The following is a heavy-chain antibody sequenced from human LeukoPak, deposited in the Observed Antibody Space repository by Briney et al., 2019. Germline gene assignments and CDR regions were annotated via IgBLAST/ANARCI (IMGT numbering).Heavy chain of an antibody. J-gene: IGHJ5*02. V-gene: IGHV1-69*04. CDR3: ARKGPEMENWFDP. Sequence: SVKVSCRASGGTFSSYAISWVRQAPGQGLEWMGRIIPILGIANYAQKFQGRVTITADKSTSTAYMELSSLRSEDTAVYYCARKGPEMENWFDPWGQGTLVTVSS. CDR2: IIPILGIA. D-gene: IGHD1-1*01. CDR1: GGTFSSYA.